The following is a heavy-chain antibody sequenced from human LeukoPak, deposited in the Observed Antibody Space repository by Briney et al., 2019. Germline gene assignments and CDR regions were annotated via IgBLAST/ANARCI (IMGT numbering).Heavy chain of an antibody. CDR2: ISYDGSTK. Sequence: GGSLRLSCAASGFTFTNYPIHWVRQAPGKGLEWVTVISYDGSTKYYADSVKGRFTISRDNSKNTLYLQMNSLRAEDTAVYYCAKTRAFDIWGQGTMVTVSS. CDR3: AKTRAFDI. CDR1: GFTFTNYP. J-gene: IGHJ3*02. V-gene: IGHV3-30*04.